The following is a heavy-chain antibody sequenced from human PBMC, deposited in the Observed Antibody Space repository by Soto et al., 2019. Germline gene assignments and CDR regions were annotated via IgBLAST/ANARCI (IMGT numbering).Heavy chain of an antibody. CDR1: GFNFSSYA. CDR3: AKGEVVPIERTYYFDY. Sequence: GGSLRLSCAAAGFNFSSYARSWVRKEKGKGLEWVSAISGSGGTTYYADSVKGRFTISRDNSKNTLYLQMNSLRAEDTAVYYCAKGEVVPIERTYYFDYWGQGTLVTVSS. D-gene: IGHD3-22*01. V-gene: IGHV3-23*01. J-gene: IGHJ4*02. CDR2: ISGSGGTT.